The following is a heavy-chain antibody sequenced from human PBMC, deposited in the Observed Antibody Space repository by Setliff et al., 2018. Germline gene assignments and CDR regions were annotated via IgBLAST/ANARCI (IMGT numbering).Heavy chain of an antibody. CDR2: IHPGNADT. V-gene: IGHV5-51*01. D-gene: IGHD2-21*01. CDR3: ARRGERFFNWFDP. Sequence: GESLKTSCKGSGYSFTDYWIAWVRQTPGRGLEWMGTIHPGNADTRYSPSFQGQVTISTDTSINTAFLQWNNLKASDTAVYYCARRGERFFNWFDPWGQGTLVTVSS. J-gene: IGHJ5*02. CDR1: GYSFTDYW.